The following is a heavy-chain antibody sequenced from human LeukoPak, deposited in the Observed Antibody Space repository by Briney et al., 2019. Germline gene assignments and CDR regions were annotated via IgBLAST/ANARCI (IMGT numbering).Heavy chain of an antibody. J-gene: IGHJ4*02. CDR3: AKVGGYYDSRSFDY. D-gene: IGHD3-22*01. CDR1: GFTFSSYW. CDR2: IKQDGSEK. Sequence: GGSLRLSCAASGFTFSSYWMSWVSQAPGKGLEWVANIKQDGSEKYYVDSVKGRFTISRDNAKNSLYLQMNSLRAEDTAVYYCAKVGGYYDSRSFDYWGQGTLVTVSS. V-gene: IGHV3-7*01.